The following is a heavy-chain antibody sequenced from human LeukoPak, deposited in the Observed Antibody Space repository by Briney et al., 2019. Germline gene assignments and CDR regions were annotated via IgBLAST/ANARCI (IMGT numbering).Heavy chain of an antibody. V-gene: IGHV3-72*01. CDR3: VRVFGRWFDN. CDR1: GFTFSDHY. CDR2: TRNKGTSYTT. Sequence: GGSLRLSCAASGFTFSDHYMDWVRQAPGKGLEWVGRTRNKGTSYTTEYAASVKGRFTVSRDDSKNSLYLQMNSLKTEDTAVYYCVRVFGRWFDNWGQGTLVTVSS. J-gene: IGHJ4*02. D-gene: IGHD3-3*01.